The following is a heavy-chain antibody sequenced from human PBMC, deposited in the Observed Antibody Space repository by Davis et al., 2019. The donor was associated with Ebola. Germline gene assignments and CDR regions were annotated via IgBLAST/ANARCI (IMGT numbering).Heavy chain of an antibody. D-gene: IGHD3-3*01. Sequence: SETLSLTCTVSGGSISSYYWSWIRQPPGKGLEWIGEINHSGSTNYNPSLKSRVTISVDTSKNQFSLKLSSVTAADTAVYYCARGRFLEWAIDYWGQGTLVTVSS. V-gene: IGHV4-34*01. CDR3: ARGRFLEWAIDY. CDR1: GGSISSYY. CDR2: INHSGST. J-gene: IGHJ4*02.